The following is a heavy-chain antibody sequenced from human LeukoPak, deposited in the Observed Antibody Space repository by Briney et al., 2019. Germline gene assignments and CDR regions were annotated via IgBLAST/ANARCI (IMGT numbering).Heavy chain of an antibody. Sequence: SETLSLTCAVSGGSISNNNWWSWVRQPPGMGLEWIGEIYHGGSTNYNPSLKSRVTISLGTSKNQFSLQLSSVTAADTAVYYCARASRLGELSLGYWGQGTLVTVSS. CDR3: ARASRLGELSLGY. CDR2: IYHGGST. CDR1: GGSISNNNW. J-gene: IGHJ4*02. V-gene: IGHV4-4*02. D-gene: IGHD3-16*02.